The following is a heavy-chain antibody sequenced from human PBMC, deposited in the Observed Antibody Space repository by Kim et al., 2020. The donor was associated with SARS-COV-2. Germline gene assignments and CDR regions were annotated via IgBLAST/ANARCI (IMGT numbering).Heavy chain of an antibody. CDR1: GFTFSLYW. J-gene: IGHJ6*03. V-gene: IGHV3-7*03. Sequence: GGSLRLSCAASGFTFSLYWVTWVRQAPGKGLEWVANIKSDGSDKFYVDSVNGRFTLSRDNVKNSVYLQMNSLRPDDTAVYYCARGRDFLELPHHYYHMDVWGKGTTVTVSS. CDR3: ARGRDFLELPHHYYHMDV. D-gene: IGHD1-7*01. CDR2: IKSDGSDK.